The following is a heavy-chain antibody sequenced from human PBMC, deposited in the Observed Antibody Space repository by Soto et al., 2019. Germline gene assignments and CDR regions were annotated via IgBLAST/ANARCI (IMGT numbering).Heavy chain of an antibody. J-gene: IGHJ4*02. Sequence: PSETLSLTCTISGGSISSADYYWSWIRQPPGKGLEWIGYIYYSGSTYYNPSLKSRVTISVDTSKNQFSLKLSSVTAADTAVYYCARRGSSSWYGYWGQGTLVTVSS. CDR2: IYYSGST. CDR3: ARRGSSSWYGY. CDR1: GGSISSADYY. D-gene: IGHD6-13*01. V-gene: IGHV4-30-4*01.